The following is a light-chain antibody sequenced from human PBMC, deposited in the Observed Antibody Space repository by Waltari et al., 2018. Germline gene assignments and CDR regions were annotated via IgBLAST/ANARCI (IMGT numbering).Light chain of an antibody. CDR1: QRIDSW. V-gene: IGKV1-5*03. CDR2: KSS. J-gene: IGKJ4*01. Sequence: DIQMTQSPSTLSASVGDRVTMTCRASQRIDSWLAWYQQKPGKAPRVIIYKSSSLANGVPSRFSGSGFGTEFTLTIDNLQPDDFATYYCQQYHSDLLSFGGGTRVEIK. CDR3: QQYHSDLLS.